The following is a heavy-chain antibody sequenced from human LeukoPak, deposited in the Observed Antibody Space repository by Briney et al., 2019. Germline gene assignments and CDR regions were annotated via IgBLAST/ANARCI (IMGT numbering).Heavy chain of an antibody. CDR3: AGLKLELLDY. CDR2: IYYSGGT. J-gene: IGHJ4*02. D-gene: IGHD1-26*01. V-gene: IGHV4-39*01. Sequence: PSGTLSLTRTVSGGSLTSRGYYWGWIPDPPEKGLERIGGIYYSGGTSYTPPPKSRVTISVDTSMNHFSLKPNSVSAACTAVYYCAGLKLELLDYWGQGTLVTVSS. CDR1: GGSLTSRGYY.